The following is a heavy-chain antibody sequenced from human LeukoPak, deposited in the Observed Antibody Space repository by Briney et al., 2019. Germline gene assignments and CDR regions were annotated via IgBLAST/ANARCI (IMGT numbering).Heavy chain of an antibody. CDR1: GGSFSGYY. D-gene: IGHD1-26*01. Sequence: SETLSLTCAVYGGSFSGYYWSWIRQPPGKGLEWIGEINHSGSTNYNPSLKSRVTISVDTSKNQFSLKLSSVTAADTAVYYCARRKYSGSYRLDYWGQGTLVTVSS. V-gene: IGHV4-34*01. J-gene: IGHJ4*02. CDR2: INHSGST. CDR3: ARRKYSGSYRLDY.